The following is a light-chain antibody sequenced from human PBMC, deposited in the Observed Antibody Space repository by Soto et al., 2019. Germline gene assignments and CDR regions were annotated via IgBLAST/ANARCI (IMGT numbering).Light chain of an antibody. J-gene: IGLJ1*01. CDR1: STDVGGYNY. CDR2: EVN. V-gene: IGLV2-14*01. CDR3: GSYTSTDTPFV. Sequence: QSVLAQHSSVSGSPGQSITISCTGTSTDVGGYNYVSWYQHHPGKGPKLIIYEVNNRPSGVPDRFSGSKSGNKASLTISNLEAEDESDYYCGSYTSTDTPFVFGTGTKVTV.